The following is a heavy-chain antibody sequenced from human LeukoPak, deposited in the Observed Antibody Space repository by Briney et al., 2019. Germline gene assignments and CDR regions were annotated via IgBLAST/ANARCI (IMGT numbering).Heavy chain of an antibody. D-gene: IGHD5-12*01. V-gene: IGHV3-72*01. Sequence: GGSLRLSCAASGFTFSSYAMSWVRQTPGKGLEWVGRIRNKANGHTTEYAASVKGRFTISRDDSESSLYLQMNSLKNDDTALYYCARPGYGHGLDVWGHGTPVTVSS. CDR3: ARPGYGHGLDV. CDR1: GFTFSSYA. CDR2: IRNKANGHTT. J-gene: IGHJ6*02.